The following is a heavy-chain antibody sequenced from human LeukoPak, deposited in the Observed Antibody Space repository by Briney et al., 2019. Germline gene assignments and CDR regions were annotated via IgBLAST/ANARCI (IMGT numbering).Heavy chain of an antibody. Sequence: PSETLSLTCTVSGGSISSSSYYWGWIRQPPGKGLEWIGSIYYSGSTYYNPSLKSRVTISVDTSKNQFSLKLSSVTAADTAVYYCARVVRDYYGSGSYYSDWGQGTLVTVSS. D-gene: IGHD3-10*01. CDR1: GGSISSSSYY. CDR3: ARVVRDYYGSGSYYSD. V-gene: IGHV4-39*07. J-gene: IGHJ4*02. CDR2: IYYSGST.